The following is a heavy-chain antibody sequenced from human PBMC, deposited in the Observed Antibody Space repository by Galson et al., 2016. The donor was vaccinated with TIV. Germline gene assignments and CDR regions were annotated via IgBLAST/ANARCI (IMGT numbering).Heavy chain of an antibody. V-gene: IGHV5-51*03. D-gene: IGHD6-13*01. J-gene: IGHJ6*03. Sequence: QSGAEVKKPGESLKISCKGSGYRFTNYWIGRVRQMPVKCLEWMGLIYPGDSDTRYSPSCQVQVTISADKSISPAYLQWSSLKASDTAMYYCASSSHSSSNRHYCSYYLDVWGIGTTVTVSS. CDR3: ASSSHSSSNRHYCSYYLDV. CDR2: IYPGDSDT. CDR1: GYRFTNYW.